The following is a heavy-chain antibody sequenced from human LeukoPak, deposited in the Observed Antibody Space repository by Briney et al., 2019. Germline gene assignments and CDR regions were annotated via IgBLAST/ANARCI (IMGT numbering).Heavy chain of an antibody. J-gene: IGHJ4*02. CDR1: GGTFSSYA. D-gene: IGHD2-2*01. CDR3: ARVAQMPRLFDY. V-gene: IGHV1-69*13. CDR2: IIPIFGTA. Sequence: SVKVSCKASGGTFSSYAISWVRQAPGQGLERLGGIIPIFGTANYAQKFQGRVTITADESTSTAYMELSSLRSEDTAVYYCARVAQMPRLFDYWGQGTLVTVSS.